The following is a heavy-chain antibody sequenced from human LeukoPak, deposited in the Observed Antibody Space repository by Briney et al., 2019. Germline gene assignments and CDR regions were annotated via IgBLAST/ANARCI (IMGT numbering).Heavy chain of an antibody. CDR2: ISAYNGNT. Sequence: GASVKVSCKASGYIFTSYGISWVRQAPGQRLEWMGWISAYNGNTNYAQKLQGRVTMTTDTSTSTAYMELRSLRSDDTAVYYCATAEYYDSSGYPILGYWGQGTLVTVSS. J-gene: IGHJ4*02. D-gene: IGHD3-22*01. V-gene: IGHV1-18*01. CDR1: GYIFTSYG. CDR3: ATAEYYDSSGYPILGY.